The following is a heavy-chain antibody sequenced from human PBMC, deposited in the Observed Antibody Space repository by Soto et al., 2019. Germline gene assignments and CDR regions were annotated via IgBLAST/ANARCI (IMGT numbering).Heavy chain of an antibody. CDR2: ISSSSSYI. CDR3: ARGPAAAAMYYFDY. J-gene: IGHJ4*02. Sequence: EVQLVESGGGLVKPGGSLRLSCAASGFTFSSYSMNWVRQAPGKGLEWVSSISSSSSYIYYADSVKGRFTISRDNAKNSRYLQVNGVRAEDTAVCYCARGPAAAAMYYFDYWGQGTLVTVSS. D-gene: IGHD6-13*01. V-gene: IGHV3-21*01. CDR1: GFTFSSYS.